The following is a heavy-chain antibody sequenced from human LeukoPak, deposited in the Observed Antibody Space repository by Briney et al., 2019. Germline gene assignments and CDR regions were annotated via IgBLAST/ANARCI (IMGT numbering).Heavy chain of an antibody. V-gene: IGHV3-66*02. J-gene: IGHJ3*02. CDR2: IYSGGST. D-gene: IGHD2-2*02. CDR1: GFTVSSNH. Sequence: GGSLRLSCAASGFTVSSNHMSWVRQAPGKGLEWVSVIYSGGSTYYADSVKGRFTISRDNSKNTLYLQMNSLRAEDTAVYYCARERLVPAAIPVGAFDIWGQGTMVTVSS. CDR3: ARERLVPAAIPVGAFDI.